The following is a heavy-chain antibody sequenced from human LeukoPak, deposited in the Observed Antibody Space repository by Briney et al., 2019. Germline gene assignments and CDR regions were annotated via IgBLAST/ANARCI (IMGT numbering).Heavy chain of an antibody. CDR3: ATDRGWRTSGYYLYYFEY. CDR1: GFTFTIYW. Sequence: TGGSLRLSCAASGFTFTIYWMSWVRQAPGKGLEWVASIKHDGSEKYYVDSVRGRFTISRDNTMNSLYLQMSSLRAEDTAVYYCATDRGWRTSGYYLYYFEYWGQGTLVTYSS. V-gene: IGHV3-7*01. D-gene: IGHD3-3*01. J-gene: IGHJ4*02. CDR2: IKHDGSEK.